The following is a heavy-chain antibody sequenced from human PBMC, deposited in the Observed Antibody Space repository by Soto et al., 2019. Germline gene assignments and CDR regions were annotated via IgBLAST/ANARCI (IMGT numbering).Heavy chain of an antibody. D-gene: IGHD3-16*01. Sequence: PSETLSLTCTVSGGPISSYYWSWIRQPPGKGLEWIGHIYYSGSTNHNPSLKRRDTIPVDTPKNQFCLKLSAVTAADTAVYYCARVKEYDDSIWGSYFDDWGQGTLVTVSS. J-gene: IGHJ4*02. CDR1: GGPISSYY. V-gene: IGHV4-59*01. CDR3: ARVKEYDDSIWGSYFDD. CDR2: IYYSGST.